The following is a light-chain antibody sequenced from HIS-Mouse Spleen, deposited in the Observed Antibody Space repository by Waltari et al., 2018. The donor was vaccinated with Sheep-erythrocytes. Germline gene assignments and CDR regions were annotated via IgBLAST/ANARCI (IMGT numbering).Light chain of an antibody. CDR2: EGS. V-gene: IGLV2-23*01. J-gene: IGLJ3*02. Sequence: QSALTPPASVSGCPGQATTIPCTGTRCHVGSYNLALCYQQPPGKAPKLMIYEGSKRPSGVSNRFSGSKSGNTASLTISGLQAEDEADYYCCSYAGSSTPWVFGGGTKLTVL. CDR1: RCHVGSYNL. CDR3: CSYAGSSTPWV.